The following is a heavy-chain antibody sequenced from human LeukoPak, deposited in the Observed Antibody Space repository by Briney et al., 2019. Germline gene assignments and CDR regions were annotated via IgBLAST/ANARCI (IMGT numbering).Heavy chain of an antibody. J-gene: IGHJ4*02. CDR2: ISSNGDNT. Sequence: GGSLRLSCSVSGFTFSTYVMHWVRQAPGKGLEYVSAISSNGDNTYYAGSVKGRFTISRDNSKNTLYLQMSSLRANDTAVYYCVRGTGYWGQGTLVTVSS. V-gene: IGHV3-64D*06. CDR1: GFTFSTYV. CDR3: VRGTGY.